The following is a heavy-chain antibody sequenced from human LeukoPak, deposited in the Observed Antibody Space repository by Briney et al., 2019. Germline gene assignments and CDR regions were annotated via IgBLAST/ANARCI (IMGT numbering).Heavy chain of an antibody. CDR1: GFSFSDYA. D-gene: IGHD6-19*01. Sequence: GGSLRLSCAASGFSFSDYAMSWVRQAPGEGLEWVSAITGPGEGTWYADSVLGRFTPSRDNSKNTLYLQMNSLRAEDTAVYFCAKRMYGWYQIDYWGQGTLVTVSS. CDR3: AKRMYGWYQIDY. J-gene: IGHJ4*02. CDR2: ITGPGEGT. V-gene: IGHV3-23*01.